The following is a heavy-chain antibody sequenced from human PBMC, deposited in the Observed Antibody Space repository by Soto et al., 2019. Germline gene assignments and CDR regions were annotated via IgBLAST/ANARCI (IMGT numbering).Heavy chain of an antibody. J-gene: IGHJ4*02. CDR3: ARDKWNDEWRYFDY. CDR1: GGSISSSTW. D-gene: IGHD1-20*01. V-gene: IGHV4-4*02. CDR2: IYHSGST. Sequence: SETLSLTCAVSGGSISSSTWWSWVRQPPGKGLEWIGEIYHSGSTNYNPSLKSRVTISVDKSKNQFSLKLSSVTAADTAVYYCARDKWNDEWRYFDYWGQGTLVTVSS.